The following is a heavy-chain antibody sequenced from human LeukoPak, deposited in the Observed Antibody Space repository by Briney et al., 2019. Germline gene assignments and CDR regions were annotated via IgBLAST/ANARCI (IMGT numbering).Heavy chain of an antibody. CDR3: ARPGASSLHFDY. CDR1: GFTFSSYA. D-gene: IGHD2-15*01. Sequence: PGGSLRLSCAASGFTFSSYAMHWVRQAPGKGLEWVAVISYDGGNKYYADSVKGRFTISRDNSKNTLYLQMNSLRAEDTAVYYCARPGASSLHFDYWGQGTLVTVSS. J-gene: IGHJ4*02. V-gene: IGHV3-30-3*01. CDR2: ISYDGGNK.